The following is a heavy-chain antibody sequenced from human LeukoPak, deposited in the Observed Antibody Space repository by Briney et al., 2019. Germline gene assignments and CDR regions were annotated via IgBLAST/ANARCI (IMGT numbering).Heavy chain of an antibody. CDR1: GDSVSSNNAA. D-gene: IGHD6-6*01. J-gene: IGHJ4*02. V-gene: IGHV6-1*01. Sequence: SQTLSLTCAISGDSVSSNNAAWNWIRQSPSRGLEWLGRTYYKSKWYTDYALSVKSRLTINPDTSKNQFSLQLNSVTPEDTAVYYCARGALTYSSSPLDYWGQGTLVTVSS. CDR2: TYYKSKWYT. CDR3: ARGALTYSSSPLDY.